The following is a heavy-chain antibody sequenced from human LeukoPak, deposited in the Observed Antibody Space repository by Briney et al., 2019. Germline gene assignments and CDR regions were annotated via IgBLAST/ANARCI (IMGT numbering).Heavy chain of an antibody. CDR2: IIPIFGTA. CDR3: ARGPAQYYYDSSGYYRGFDY. CDR1: GYTFTSYD. J-gene: IGHJ4*02. Sequence: SVKVSCKASGYTFTSYDISWVRQAPGQGLEWMGGIIPIFGTANYAQKFQGRVTITADESTSTAYMELSSLRSEDTAVYYCARGPAQYYYDSSGYYRGFDYWGQGTLVTVSS. D-gene: IGHD3-22*01. V-gene: IGHV1-69*13.